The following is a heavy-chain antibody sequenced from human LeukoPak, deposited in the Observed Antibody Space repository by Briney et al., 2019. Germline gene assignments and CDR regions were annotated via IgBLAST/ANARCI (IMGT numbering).Heavy chain of an antibody. CDR3: ARETPDYGGNGSNFDY. Sequence: ASVKVSCKASGYTFTGYYMHWVRQAPGQGLEWMGWINPNSGGTNYAQKFQGRVTMTRDTSISTAYMELSRLRSDDTAVYYCARETPDYGGNGSNFDYWGQGTLVTVSS. CDR1: GYTFTGYY. V-gene: IGHV1-2*02. J-gene: IGHJ4*02. D-gene: IGHD4-23*01. CDR2: INPNSGGT.